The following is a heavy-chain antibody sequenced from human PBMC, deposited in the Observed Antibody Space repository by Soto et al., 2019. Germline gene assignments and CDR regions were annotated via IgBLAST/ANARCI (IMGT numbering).Heavy chain of an antibody. CDR2: IIPIFGTA. V-gene: IGHV1-69*01. CDR3: AGYGSAPWDYYCYGMDV. J-gene: IGHJ6*02. Sequence: QVQMVQSGAEVKKPESSVKVSCKASGGTFSSYAISWVRQAPGQGLEWMGGIIPIFGTANYAQKFQGRVTITADESTSTAYMELISLRSEDTAVYYCAGYGSAPWDYYCYGMDVWGQGTTVSVSS. CDR1: GGTFSSYA. D-gene: IGHD3-10*01.